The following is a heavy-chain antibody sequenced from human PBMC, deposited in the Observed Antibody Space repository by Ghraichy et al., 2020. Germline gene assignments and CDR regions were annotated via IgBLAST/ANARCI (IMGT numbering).Heavy chain of an antibody. D-gene: IGHD3-10*01. CDR2: IYYSGST. CDR1: GGSISSYY. CDR3: ARVKSTRGTMVRGVNWFDP. V-gene: IGHV4-59*01. J-gene: IGHJ5*02. Sequence: SETLSLTCTVSGGSISSYYWSWIRQPPGKGLEWIGYIYYSGSTNYNPSLKSRVTISVDTSKNQFSLKLSSVTAADTAVYYCARVKSTRGTMVRGVNWFDPWGQGTLVTVSS.